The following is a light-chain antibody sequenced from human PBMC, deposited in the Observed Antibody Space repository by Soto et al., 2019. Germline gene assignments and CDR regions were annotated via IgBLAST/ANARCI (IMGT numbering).Light chain of an antibody. CDR3: QQYSNWPPWT. J-gene: IGKJ1*01. V-gene: IGKV3-15*01. Sequence: EIVMTQSPATLSVSPGERATLSCRASQSVSSNLAWYQQKPGQAPRLLIYGASTRATGFPARFSGSGSGTEFTLTISSLQSEDSAVYYCQQYSNWPPWTFGQGTKGEIK. CDR2: GAS. CDR1: QSVSSN.